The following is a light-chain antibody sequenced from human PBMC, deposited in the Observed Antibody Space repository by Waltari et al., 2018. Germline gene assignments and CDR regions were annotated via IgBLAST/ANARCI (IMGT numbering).Light chain of an antibody. Sequence: DIQMTQSPSFVSAFVGDRATISCRASQNIGSWLAWYQQKPGQAPKLLIYSASSLQSGVPSRFSGTGSGTDFTLTISSLQPEDFATYYCQQANNFPRTFGQGTKVEI. J-gene: IGKJ1*01. CDR2: SAS. V-gene: IGKV1-12*01. CDR3: QQANNFPRT. CDR1: QNIGSW.